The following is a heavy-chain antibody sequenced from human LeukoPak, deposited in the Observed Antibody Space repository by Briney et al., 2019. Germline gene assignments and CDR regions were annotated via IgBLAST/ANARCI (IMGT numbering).Heavy chain of an antibody. D-gene: IGHD2-2*01. CDR2: ISGSGGST. CDR3: AKFPRDIVVVPAAIDY. V-gene: IGHV3-23*01. J-gene: IGHJ4*02. Sequence: GGSLRLSCAASGFTFSSYAMSWVRQAPGKGLEWVSAISGSGGSTYYADSVKGRLTISRDISKNTLYLQMNSLRAEDTAVYYCAKFPRDIVVVPAAIDYWGQGTLVTVSS. CDR1: GFTFSSYA.